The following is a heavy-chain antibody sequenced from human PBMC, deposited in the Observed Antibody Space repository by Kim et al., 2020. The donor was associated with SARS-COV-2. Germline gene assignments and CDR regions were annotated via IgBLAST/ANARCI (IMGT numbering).Heavy chain of an antibody. J-gene: IGHJ6*02. CDR2: MNPNSGNT. Sequence: ASVKVSCKASGYTFTSYDINWVRQATGQGLEWMGWMNPNSGNTGYAQKFQGRVTMTRNTSISTAYMELSSLRSEDTAVYYCARGLLGVYYYYYGMDVWGQGTTVTVSS. CDR1: GYTFTSYD. V-gene: IGHV1-8*01. CDR3: ARGLLGVYYYYYGMDV. D-gene: IGHD3-16*01.